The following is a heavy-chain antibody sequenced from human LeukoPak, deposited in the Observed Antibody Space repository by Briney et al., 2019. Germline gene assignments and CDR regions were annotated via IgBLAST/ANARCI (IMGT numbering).Heavy chain of an antibody. CDR3: ARARVLGYCSSTSCYMDQFDI. CDR2: ISSSSSYI. D-gene: IGHD2-2*02. J-gene: IGHJ3*02. CDR1: GFTFDDYA. Sequence: GGSLRLSCAASGFTFDDYAMHWVRQAPGKGLEWVSSISSSSSYIYYADSVKGRFTISRDNAKNSLYLQMNSLRAEDTAVYYCARARVLGYCSSTSCYMDQFDIWGQGTMVTVSS. V-gene: IGHV3-21*01.